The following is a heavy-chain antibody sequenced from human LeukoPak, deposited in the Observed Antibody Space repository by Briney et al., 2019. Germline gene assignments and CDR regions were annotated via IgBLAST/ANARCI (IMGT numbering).Heavy chain of an antibody. Sequence: SETLSLTCTVSGASITSYHWSRVRQPAGKGLEWIGRMFYSGNTDYNPSLKSRLTMSIDTSKNQFSLKLSSVTAADTAVYFCARDQEHCSGTSCYPYWYDSWGQGTLVTVSS. CDR3: ARDQEHCSGTSCYPYWYDS. CDR1: GASITSYH. CDR2: MFYSGNT. J-gene: IGHJ5*01. V-gene: IGHV4-4*07. D-gene: IGHD2-2*01.